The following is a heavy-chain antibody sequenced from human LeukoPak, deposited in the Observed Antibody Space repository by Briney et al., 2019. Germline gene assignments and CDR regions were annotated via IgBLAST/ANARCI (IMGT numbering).Heavy chain of an antibody. D-gene: IGHD3-10*01. CDR2: IKQDGSEK. CDR3: ARVGRGFGEFVYYYYYYMDV. J-gene: IGHJ6*03. CDR1: GFTFSSYW. V-gene: IGHV3-7*01. Sequence: GGSLRLSCAASGFTFSSYWMSWVRQAPGKGLEWVANIKQDGSEKYYVDSVKGRFTIARDNAKISLYLQMTSLRAEDTAVYYCARVGRGFGEFVYYYYYYMDVWGKGTTVTVSS.